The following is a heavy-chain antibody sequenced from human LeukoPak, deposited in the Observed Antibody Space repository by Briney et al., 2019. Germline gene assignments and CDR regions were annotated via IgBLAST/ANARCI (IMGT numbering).Heavy chain of an antibody. CDR3: ARDFLLQSEGLFDY. CDR1: GGSIFSYY. J-gene: IGHJ4*02. D-gene: IGHD4-11*01. CDR2: IYYSGST. V-gene: IGHV4-59*12. Sequence: SETLSLTCTVSGGSIFSYYWSWIRQPPGKGLEWMGYIYYSGSTNYNPSLKSRVTMSVDTSKNQFSLRLNSVTAADTAVYYCARDFLLQSEGLFDYWGQGTLVTVSS.